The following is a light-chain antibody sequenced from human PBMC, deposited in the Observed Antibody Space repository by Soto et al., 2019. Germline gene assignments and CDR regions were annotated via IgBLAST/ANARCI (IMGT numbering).Light chain of an antibody. V-gene: IGKV1-27*01. CDR3: QKYNSATFT. CDR1: QGIGNY. CDR2: AAS. Sequence: DIQMTQSPSSLSASVGDRVTITCRASQGIGNYLAWYQQKPGKVPKLLIYAASTLQSGVPSRFSGSRSGTDFTLTISSLQPEDVATYYCQKYNSATFTFGPGTKVDIK. J-gene: IGKJ3*01.